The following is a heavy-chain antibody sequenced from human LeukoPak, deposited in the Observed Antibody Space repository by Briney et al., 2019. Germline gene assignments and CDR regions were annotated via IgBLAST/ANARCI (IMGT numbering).Heavy chain of an antibody. D-gene: IGHD3-22*01. J-gene: IGHJ4*02. Sequence: GGSMRLACAASGFTFSDYILDWVRQAPGKGLEWVSSISSSSSYIYYADSVKGRFTISRDNAKNSLYLQMNSLRAEDTAVYYCARGDGYYYDSSGYYLVNYFDYWGQGTLVTVSS. CDR3: ARGDGYYYDSSGYYLVNYFDY. CDR1: GFTFSDYI. CDR2: ISSSSSYI. V-gene: IGHV3-21*01.